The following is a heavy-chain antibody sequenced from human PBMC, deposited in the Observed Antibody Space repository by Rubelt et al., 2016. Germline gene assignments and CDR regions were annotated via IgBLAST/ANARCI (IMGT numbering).Heavy chain of an antibody. CDR2: ISYDGSNK. CDR3: ARVPMATVTTYHYYYSYGMDV. V-gene: IGHV3-30*01. D-gene: IGHD4-17*01. Sequence: GVISYDGSNKYYADSVKGRFTISRDNSKNTLYLQMNSLRAVDTAVYYCARVPMATVTTYHYYYSYGMDVRGQGTTVTVSS. J-gene: IGHJ6*02.